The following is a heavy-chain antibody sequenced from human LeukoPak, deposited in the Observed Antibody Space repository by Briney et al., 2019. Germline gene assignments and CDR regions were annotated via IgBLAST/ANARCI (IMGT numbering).Heavy chain of an antibody. Sequence: PSETLSLTCGVYGGSLSGFYWNWIRQPPGKGLEWIGEMNPSGRTTYNPSLKSRVSMSLDTSKNQFSLKLSSVTAADTAVYYCAKGLNRVVTVDWFDPWGQGTLVTVSS. CDR3: AKGLNRVVTVDWFDP. CDR1: GGSLSGFY. V-gene: IGHV4-34*01. CDR2: MNPSGRT. J-gene: IGHJ5*02. D-gene: IGHD2-21*02.